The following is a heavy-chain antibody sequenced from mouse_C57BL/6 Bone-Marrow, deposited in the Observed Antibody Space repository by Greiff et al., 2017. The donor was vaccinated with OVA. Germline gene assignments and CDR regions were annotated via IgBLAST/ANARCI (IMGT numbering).Heavy chain of an antibody. CDR3: VRRGDLDAMDY. D-gene: IGHD3-3*01. CDR1: GFSFNTYA. J-gene: IGHJ4*01. CDR2: IRSKSNNYAT. Sequence: EVQVVESGGGLVQPKGSLKLSCAASGFSFNTYAMNWVRQAPGKGLEWVARIRSKSNNYATYYADSVKDRFTISRDDSESMLYLQMNNLKTEDTAMYYCVRRGDLDAMDYWGQGTSVTVSS. V-gene: IGHV10-1*01.